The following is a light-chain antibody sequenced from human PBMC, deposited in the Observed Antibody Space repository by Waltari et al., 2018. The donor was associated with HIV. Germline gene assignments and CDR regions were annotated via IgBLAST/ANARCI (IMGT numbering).Light chain of an antibody. CDR3: SSYAGSNNLI. Sequence: QSALTQPLSASGSPGQSVTISCTGTSSDVGGYSYVSWYQQHPGKAPKLMLYEVAKRPSGVPDRFSGSKSGSTASLTVSGLQAEDEADYYCSSYAGSNNLIFGGGTKLTVL. J-gene: IGLJ2*01. CDR1: SSDVGGYSY. CDR2: EVA. V-gene: IGLV2-8*01.